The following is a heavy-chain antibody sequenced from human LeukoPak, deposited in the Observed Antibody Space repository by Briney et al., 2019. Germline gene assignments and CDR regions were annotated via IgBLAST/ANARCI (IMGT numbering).Heavy chain of an antibody. CDR2: IYYSGST. CDR3: ARLLWFGELLYEGYYFDY. J-gene: IGHJ4*02. CDR1: GGSISSYY. D-gene: IGHD3-10*01. Sequence: SETLSPTCTVSGGSISSYYWSWVRQPPGKGLEWIGYIYYSGSTNYNPSLKSRVTISVDTSKNQFSLKLSSVTAADTAVYYCARLLWFGELLYEGYYFDYWGQGTLVTVSS. V-gene: IGHV4-59*01.